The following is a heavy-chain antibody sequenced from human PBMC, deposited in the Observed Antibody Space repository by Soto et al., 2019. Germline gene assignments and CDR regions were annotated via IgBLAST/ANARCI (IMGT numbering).Heavy chain of an antibody. CDR1: GYTFISYS. CDR2: ISGYNGNT. V-gene: IGHV1-18*01. J-gene: IGHJ4*02. Sequence: QVQLVQSGAEVEKPGASVKVSCKASGYTFISYSITWVRQAPGQGLEWRGWISGYNGNTNYGQSIQGRATMTTDTATTTAYMELWSLRSDGTAVYSCARGPGLYSGSYYLDYWGQGTLVTVSS. CDR3: ARGPGLYSGSYYLDY. D-gene: IGHD1-26*01.